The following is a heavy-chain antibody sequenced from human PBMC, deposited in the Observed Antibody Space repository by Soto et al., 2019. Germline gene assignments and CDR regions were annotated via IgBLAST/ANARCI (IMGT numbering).Heavy chain of an antibody. CDR1: GGSFSGYY. D-gene: IGHD3-3*01. J-gene: IGHJ4*02. V-gene: IGHV4-34*01. CDR3: ARGYDFWSGYYALGSGAIDY. Sequence: QVQLQQWGAGLLKPSETLSLTCAVYGGSFSGYYWSWIRQPPGKGLEWIGEINHSGSTNYNPSLKGRGTLSVHTSQKQFSLKLSSVTAADTAVYYCARGYDFWSGYYALGSGAIDYWGQGTLVTVSS. CDR2: INHSGST.